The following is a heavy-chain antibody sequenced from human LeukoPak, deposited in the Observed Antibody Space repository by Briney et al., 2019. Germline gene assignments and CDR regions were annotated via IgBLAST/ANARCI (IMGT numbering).Heavy chain of an antibody. J-gene: IGHJ4*02. CDR1: GFTFSSYA. Sequence: PGGSLRLSCAASGFTFSSYAMGGVRQAAGKGLEWVSAISGSGGSTYSADAVKGRFTISRDNSKNTLYLQMNSLRAEDTAVYYCAKDGHLDSSGYYKHYYFDYWGQGTLVTVSS. V-gene: IGHV3-23*01. CDR3: AKDGHLDSSGYYKHYYFDY. D-gene: IGHD3-22*01. CDR2: ISGSGGST.